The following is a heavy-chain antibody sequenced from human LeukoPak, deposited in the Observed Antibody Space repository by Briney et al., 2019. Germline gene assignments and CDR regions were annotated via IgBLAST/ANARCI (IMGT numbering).Heavy chain of an antibody. J-gene: IGHJ6*02. CDR1: GFTFSNYD. Sequence: GGSLRLSCAASGFTFSNYDMGWVRQAPGKGLEWVSYISSSGSTIYYADSVKGRFTISRDNAKNSLYLQMNSLRAEDTAVYYCARGRLMYSDVWGQGTTVTVSS. CDR3: ARGRLMYSDV. V-gene: IGHV3-11*01. D-gene: IGHD2-21*01. CDR2: ISSSGSTI.